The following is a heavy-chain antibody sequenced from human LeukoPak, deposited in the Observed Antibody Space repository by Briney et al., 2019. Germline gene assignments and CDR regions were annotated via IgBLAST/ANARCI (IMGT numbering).Heavy chain of an antibody. J-gene: IGHJ5*02. Sequence: GGSLRLSCEASGFTFGNYAMNWVRQAPGKGLEWVSTISGTGSSTYYADSAKGRFTISRDNSKNTLFLQLNSLTAADTAMYFCAKASVAIPQYCNSWGQGTLVTVSS. CDR1: GFTFGNYA. D-gene: IGHD2-2*02. V-gene: IGHV3-23*01. CDR3: AKASVAIPQYCNS. CDR2: ISGTGSST.